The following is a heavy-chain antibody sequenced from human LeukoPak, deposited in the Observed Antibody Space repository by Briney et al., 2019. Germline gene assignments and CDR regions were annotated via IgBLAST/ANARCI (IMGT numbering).Heavy chain of an antibody. CDR3: ARDHIVVNRGIFDY. Sequence: ASVKDSCKASGGTFSSYALSWVRQAPGQGLEWMGGIIPIFGTANYAQKFQGRVTITTDESTSTAYMELSSLRSEDTAVYYCARDHIVVNRGIFDYWGQGTLVTVSS. J-gene: IGHJ4*02. V-gene: IGHV1-69*05. D-gene: IGHD3-22*01. CDR2: IIPIFGTA. CDR1: GGTFSSYA.